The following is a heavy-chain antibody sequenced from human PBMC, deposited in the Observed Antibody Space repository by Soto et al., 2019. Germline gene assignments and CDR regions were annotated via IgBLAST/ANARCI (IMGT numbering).Heavy chain of an antibody. CDR2: TYYRSKWYN. CDR1: GDSVSSNSAA. J-gene: IGHJ6*02. V-gene: IGHV6-1*01. Sequence: PSQTLSLTCAISGDSVSSNSAAWNWIRQSPSRGLEWLGRTYYRSKWYNDYAVSVKSRITINPDTSKNQFSLQLNSATPEDTAVYYCARDTYYYDSSGYYYYYGMDVWGQGTTVTVS. CDR3: ARDTYYYDSSGYYYYYGMDV. D-gene: IGHD3-22*01.